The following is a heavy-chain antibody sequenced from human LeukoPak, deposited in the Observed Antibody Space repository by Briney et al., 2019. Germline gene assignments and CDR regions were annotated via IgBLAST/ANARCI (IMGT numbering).Heavy chain of an antibody. J-gene: IGHJ4*02. Sequence: GGSLRLSCAASGFTVSSNYMSWVRQAPGKGLEWVSVIYSGGSTFYADSVRGRFTISRDNSKNTLYLQMNSPRAEDTAVYYCARDVSGSSSWSDFDYWGQGTLVTVSS. CDR2: IYSGGST. V-gene: IGHV3-66*01. CDR3: ARDVSGSSSWSDFDY. CDR1: GFTVSSNY. D-gene: IGHD6-13*01.